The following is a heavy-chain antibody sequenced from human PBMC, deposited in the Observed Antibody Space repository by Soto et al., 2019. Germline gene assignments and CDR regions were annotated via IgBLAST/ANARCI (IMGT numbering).Heavy chain of an antibody. CDR2: IKHDGSEK. V-gene: IGHV3-7*01. CDR3: ARGYGLPDY. CDR1: GFTFSSYW. Sequence: EVQVVESGGGLVQPGGSLRLSCAASGFTFSSYWMSWVRQAPGKGLEWVANIKHDGSEKYYVDSVKGGFTISRDNAKNSMYVQINRLRAEDTAEYYCARGYGLPDYWVEGTLVTVSS. J-gene: IGHJ4*02. D-gene: IGHD4-17*01.